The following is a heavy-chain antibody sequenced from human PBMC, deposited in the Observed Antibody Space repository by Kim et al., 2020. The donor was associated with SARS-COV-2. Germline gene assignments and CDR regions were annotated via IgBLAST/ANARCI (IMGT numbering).Heavy chain of an antibody. D-gene: IGHD1-1*01. V-gene: IGHV3-7*01. Sequence: GGSLRLSCAASGFTFSSNWMRWVRQAPGKGLEWVASIKQDGSEKKYVDSVKGRFTISRDNANNSLYLQMNRLRVEDTAVYYCARVGNSRAFDIWGQGTLVTVSS. CDR2: IKQDGSEK. J-gene: IGHJ3*02. CDR1: GFTFSSNW. CDR3: ARVGNSRAFDI.